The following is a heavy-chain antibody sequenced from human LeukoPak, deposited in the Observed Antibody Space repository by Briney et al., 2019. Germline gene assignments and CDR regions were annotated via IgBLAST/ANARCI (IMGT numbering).Heavy chain of an antibody. V-gene: IGHV3-20*04. Sequence: GGSLRLSCAASGFTFDDYGMSWVRQAPGKGLEWVSGINWNGGSTGYADSVKGRFTISRDNSKSTVYLQMNSLRAEDTAVFYCAKSWGVEYSSGFYIGVDYWGQGTLVTVSS. D-gene: IGHD3-22*01. CDR2: INWNGGST. CDR3: AKSWGVEYSSGFYIGVDY. J-gene: IGHJ4*02. CDR1: GFTFDDYG.